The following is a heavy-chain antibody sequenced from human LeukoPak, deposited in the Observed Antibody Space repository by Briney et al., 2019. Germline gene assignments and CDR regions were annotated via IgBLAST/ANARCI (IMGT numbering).Heavy chain of an antibody. CDR2: ISAYNGNT. Sequence: GASVKVSCKASGYTFTSYGISWVRQAPGQGLEWMGWISAYNGNTNYAQKLQGRVTMTTDTSTSTAYMELRSLRSDDTAVYYCARDPGSIAAAAYFDYWGQGTLVTVSS. CDR3: ARDPGSIAAAAYFDY. V-gene: IGHV1-18*01. J-gene: IGHJ4*02. CDR1: GYTFTSYG. D-gene: IGHD6-13*01.